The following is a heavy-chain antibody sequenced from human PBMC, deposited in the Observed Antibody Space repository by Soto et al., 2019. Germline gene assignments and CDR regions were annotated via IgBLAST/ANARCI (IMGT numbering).Heavy chain of an antibody. CDR1: GFTFSSYS. CDR3: ARYLPVDYYYDSSGYSDY. CDR2: ISSSSSYI. Sequence: PGGSLRLSCAASGFTFSSYSMNWVRQAPGKGLEWVSSISSSSSYIYYADSVKGRFTISRDNAKNSLYLQMNSLRAEDTAVYYCARYLPVDYYYDSSGYSDYWGQGTLVTVSS. D-gene: IGHD3-22*01. V-gene: IGHV3-21*01. J-gene: IGHJ4*02.